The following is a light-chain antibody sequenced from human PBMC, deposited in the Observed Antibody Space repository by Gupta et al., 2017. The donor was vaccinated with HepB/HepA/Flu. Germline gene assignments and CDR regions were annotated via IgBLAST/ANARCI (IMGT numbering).Light chain of an antibody. CDR3: QQNESNPQGT. V-gene: IGKV1D-43*01. Sequence: AIRMTQSPFSLSASVGDRVTITCWASQGISSYLAWYQQKPAKAPKLFIYYASSWQSGVPSRFSGSGYGKDYTLTISSRQPEDFASYYCQQNESNPQGTFGQGTQLDIK. CDR2: YAS. CDR1: QGISSY. J-gene: IGKJ5*01.